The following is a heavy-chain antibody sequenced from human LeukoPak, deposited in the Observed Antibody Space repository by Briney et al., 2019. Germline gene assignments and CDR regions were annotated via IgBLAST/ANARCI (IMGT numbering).Heavy chain of an antibody. Sequence: GGSLRLSCAASGFTFSSYAMSWVRQAPGKGLEWVSAISGSGGSTYYADSVKGRFTISRDNAKNSLYLQMSSLRAEDTAVYYCARDVHSSSWPGDYWGQGTLVTVSS. V-gene: IGHV3-23*01. J-gene: IGHJ4*02. CDR1: GFTFSSYA. D-gene: IGHD6-13*01. CDR2: ISGSGGST. CDR3: ARDVHSSSWPGDY.